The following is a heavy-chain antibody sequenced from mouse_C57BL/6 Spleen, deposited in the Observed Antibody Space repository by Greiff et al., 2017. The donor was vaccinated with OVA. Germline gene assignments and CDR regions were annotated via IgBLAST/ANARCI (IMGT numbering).Heavy chain of an antibody. D-gene: IGHD1-1*01. V-gene: IGHV5-9-1*02. Sequence: EVKLVESGEGLVKPGGSLKLSCAASGFTFSSYAMSWVRQTPEKRLEWVAYISSCGSYIYSADTVKGRCTISRDNARNTLYLQMSSLKSEDTAMYYCTRDRYYGSSYFWYFDVWGTGTTVTVSS. J-gene: IGHJ1*03. CDR2: ISSCGSYI. CDR3: TRDRYYGSSYFWYFDV. CDR1: GFTFSSYA.